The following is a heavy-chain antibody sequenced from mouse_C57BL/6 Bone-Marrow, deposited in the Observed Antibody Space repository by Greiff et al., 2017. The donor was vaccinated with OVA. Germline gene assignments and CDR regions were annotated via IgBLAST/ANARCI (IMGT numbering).Heavy chain of an antibody. D-gene: IGHD2-4*01. CDR2: INPGSGGT. J-gene: IGHJ3*01. V-gene: IGHV1-54*01. Sequence: VQGVESGAELVRPGTSVKVSCKASGYAFTNYLIEWVKQRPGQGLEWIGVINPGSGGTNYNEKFKGKATLTADKSSSTAYMQLSSLTSEDSAVYFCARVYDYDGGPWFAYWGQGTLVTVSA. CDR1: GYAFTNYL. CDR3: ARVYDYDGGPWFAY.